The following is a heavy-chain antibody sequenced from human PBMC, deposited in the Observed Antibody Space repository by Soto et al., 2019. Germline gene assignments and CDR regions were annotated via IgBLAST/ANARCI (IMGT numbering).Heavy chain of an antibody. CDR2: ISAYNGNT. CDR1: GYTFTSYG. V-gene: IGHV1-18*01. Sequence: QVQLVQSGAEVKKPGASVKVSCKASGYTFTSYGISWVRQAPGQGLEGMGWISAYNGNTNYAQKLQGRVTMTTNTPTSTASMELRSLSCADTAVYYCARDRSYGDFDYWGQGTLVTVSS. J-gene: IGHJ4*02. D-gene: IGHD4-17*01. CDR3: ARDRSYGDFDY.